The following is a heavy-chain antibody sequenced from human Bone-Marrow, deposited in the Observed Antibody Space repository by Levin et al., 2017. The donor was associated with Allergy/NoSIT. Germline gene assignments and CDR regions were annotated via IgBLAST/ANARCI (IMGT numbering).Heavy chain of an antibody. CDR1: GFTFTTFS. Sequence: ASVKVSCAASGFTFTTFSMNWVRQAPGKGLEWVAYITGSSSTKYYTESVKGRFIISRDNAMHSLYLEMSSLRPEDTAIYYCARTPYGDYWDYYFGMDVWGQGTTVTVSS. CDR2: ITGSSSTK. D-gene: IGHD4-17*01. V-gene: IGHV3-48*01. J-gene: IGHJ6*02. CDR3: ARTPYGDYWDYYFGMDV.